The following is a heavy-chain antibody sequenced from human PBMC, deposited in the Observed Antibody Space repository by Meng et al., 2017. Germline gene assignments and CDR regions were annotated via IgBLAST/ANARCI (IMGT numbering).Heavy chain of an antibody. V-gene: IGHV3-21*01. CDR1: GFTFTTST. D-gene: IGHD1-26*01. Sequence: EGHLVESGGGLVKPGGSLRLSSAASGFTFTTSTMNWVRQAPGKGLEWVSSISSSSTYKYYADSVKGRFTISRDDPNNSLYVQMNSLTAGDTAVYYCVRGSGSYSSWGQGTLVTVSS. J-gene: IGHJ5*02. CDR3: VRGSGSYSS. CDR2: ISSSSTYK.